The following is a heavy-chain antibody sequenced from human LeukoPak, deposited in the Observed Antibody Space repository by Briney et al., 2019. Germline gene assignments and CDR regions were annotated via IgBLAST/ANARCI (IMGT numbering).Heavy chain of an antibody. CDR2: IGSTSRHK. CDR3: VRGDYRDY. D-gene: IGHD5-12*01. CDR1: GVTFSTST. Sequence: PGGSLRLSCAASGVTFSTSTMNWVRQAPGKGLEWVSSIGSTSRHKYFVGSVRGRFTISRDNAKNSLYLEMNSLRADDTAVYYCVRGDYRDYWGQGTLVTVSS. J-gene: IGHJ4*02. V-gene: IGHV3-21*01.